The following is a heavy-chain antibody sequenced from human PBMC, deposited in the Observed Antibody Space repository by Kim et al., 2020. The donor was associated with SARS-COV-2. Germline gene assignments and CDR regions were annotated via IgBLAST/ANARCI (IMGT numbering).Heavy chain of an antibody. Sequence: SETLSLTCAVYGGSFSGYYWSWIRQPPGKGLEWIGEINHSGSTNYNPSLKSRVTISVDTSKNQFSLKLSSVTAADTAVYYCARPSYPGYSSSRQGGGFDP. CDR1: GGSFSGYY. D-gene: IGHD6-13*01. J-gene: IGHJ5*02. V-gene: IGHV4-34*01. CDR2: INHSGST. CDR3: ARPSYPGYSSSRQGGGFDP.